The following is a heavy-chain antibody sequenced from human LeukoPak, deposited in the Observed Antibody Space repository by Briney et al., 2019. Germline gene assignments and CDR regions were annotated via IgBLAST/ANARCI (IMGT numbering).Heavy chain of an antibody. CDR1: GFTFSDYG. D-gene: IGHD3-22*01. J-gene: IGHJ4*02. CDR3: AKVPYYYDTSGIDY. V-gene: IGHV3-30*18. CDR2: ISFDGSNR. Sequence: GGSLRLSCAASGFTFSDYGMHWVRQAPGKGLEWVAIISFDGSNRFYADSVKGRFTISRDNSKNTMYLQMNSLRPEDTAVYYCAKVPYYYDTSGIDYWGQGTLVTVSS.